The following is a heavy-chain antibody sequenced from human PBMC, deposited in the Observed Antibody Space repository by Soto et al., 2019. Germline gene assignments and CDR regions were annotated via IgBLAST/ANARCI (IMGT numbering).Heavy chain of an antibody. J-gene: IGHJ5*02. CDR3: ARSGGSCYSWVCWFDP. Sequence: QVQLVQSGAEVKKPGASVKVSCKASGYTFTSYGISWVRQAPGQGLEWMGWISAYNGNTNYAQKLQGRGTMTTDPATSTAYMELRSLRSDDTAVYYCARSGGSCYSWVCWFDPWGQGTLVTVSS. CDR2: ISAYNGNT. V-gene: IGHV1-18*01. D-gene: IGHD2-15*01. CDR1: GYTFTSYG.